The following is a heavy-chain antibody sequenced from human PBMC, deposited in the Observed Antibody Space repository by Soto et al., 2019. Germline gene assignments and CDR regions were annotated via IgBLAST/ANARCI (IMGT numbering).Heavy chain of an antibody. D-gene: IGHD2-2*01. J-gene: IGHJ2*01. V-gene: IGHV1-18*04. CDR3: ASDRTRWYFDL. CDR1: GYTFPSYG. Sequence: VASVKVSCKASGYTFPSYGISWVRQAPGQGLEWMGWISAYNGKTTYAQKIQGRVTMTTDKSTRTAYMELSSLRSDDTAVYDCASDRTRWYFDLWGR. CDR2: ISAYNGKT.